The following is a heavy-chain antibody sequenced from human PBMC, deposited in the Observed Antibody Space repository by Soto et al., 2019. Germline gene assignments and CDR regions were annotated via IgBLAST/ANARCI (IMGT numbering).Heavy chain of an antibody. Sequence: QVQLVESGGGVVQPGRSLRLSCAASGFTFGRYVIPWLRQAPGKGLEWVAAMSYDGGSQYYTDSVKGRFTISRDNSKNTLYLQMSGLRPEDTATYYCARVLVEVTINSAFDFWGQGTIVTVSS. V-gene: IGHV3-30-3*01. J-gene: IGHJ3*01. D-gene: IGHD2-15*01. CDR3: ARVLVEVTINSAFDF. CDR1: GFTFGRYV. CDR2: MSYDGGSQ.